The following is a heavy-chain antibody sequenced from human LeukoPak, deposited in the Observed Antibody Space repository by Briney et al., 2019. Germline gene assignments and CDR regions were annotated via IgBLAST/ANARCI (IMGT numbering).Heavy chain of an antibody. CDR2: INSDEITT. CDR3: ARGDAFDI. V-gene: IGHV3-74*01. J-gene: IGHJ3*02. Sequence: SGGSLSLSCAASGFTFSRYWMQWVRHVAGRGLMWVSRINSDEITTHYADSVKGRFRISRDNAKSTLYLEMNSLRAEDAAVYYCARGDAFDIWGQGAMVTVSS. CDR1: GFTFSRYW.